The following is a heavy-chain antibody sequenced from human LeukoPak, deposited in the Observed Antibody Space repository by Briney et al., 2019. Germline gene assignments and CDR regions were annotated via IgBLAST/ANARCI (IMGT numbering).Heavy chain of an antibody. CDR1: GFTVSRNY. CDR2: IYSGGST. J-gene: IGHJ4*02. Sequence: PGGSLRLSCAASGFTVSRNYISWVRQAPGKGLQWVSVIYSGGSTYYADSVKGRFTISRDNSKNTLYLQMNSLRAEDTAVYYCATHSGSYYYFDFWGQGTLVTVSS. CDR3: ATHSGSYYYFDF. D-gene: IGHD1-26*01. V-gene: IGHV3-53*01.